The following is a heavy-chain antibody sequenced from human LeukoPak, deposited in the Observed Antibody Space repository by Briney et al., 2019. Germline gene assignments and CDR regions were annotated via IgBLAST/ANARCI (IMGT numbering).Heavy chain of an antibody. D-gene: IGHD1-1*01. CDR1: GGSISSYY. CDR3: ARLRGGWNGGLDY. Sequence: PSETLSLTCTVSGGSISSYYWSWIRQPPGKGLEWIGYIYTSGSTNYNPSLKSRVTISVDTSKNQFSLKLSSVTAADTAVYYCARLRGGWNGGLDYWGQGTLVTVSA. CDR2: IYTSGST. V-gene: IGHV4-4*09. J-gene: IGHJ4*02.